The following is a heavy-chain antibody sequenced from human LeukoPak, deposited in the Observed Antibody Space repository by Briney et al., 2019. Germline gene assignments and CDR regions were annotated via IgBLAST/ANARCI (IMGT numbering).Heavy chain of an antibody. Sequence: SETLSLTCSVSGGSISSYYWSWIRQPPGKGLEWIGYLYNSGNTNYNPSLKSQVTISVDTSKNQFSLSLSSVTAADTAVYYCARDEKNWFEYWGQGTLVTVSS. V-gene: IGHV4-59*01. CDR2: LYNSGNT. J-gene: IGHJ5*01. CDR1: GGSISSYY. CDR3: ARDEKNWFEY.